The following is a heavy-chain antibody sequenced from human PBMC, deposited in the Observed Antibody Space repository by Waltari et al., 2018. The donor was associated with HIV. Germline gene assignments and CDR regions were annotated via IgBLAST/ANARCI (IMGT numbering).Heavy chain of an antibody. CDR3: ASPGGVVTAIREYFDY. V-gene: IGHV4-38-2*02. CDR1: GYSISSGYY. Sequence: QVQLQESGPGLVKPSETLSLTCTVSGYSISSGYYWGWIRQSPGKGLEWIGSIYHSGRTYANPSRKRRATISVDTSKNQCSLKLSSVTAADTAVYYCASPGGVVTAIREYFDYWGQGTLVTVSS. J-gene: IGHJ4*02. CDR2: IYHSGRT. D-gene: IGHD2-21*02.